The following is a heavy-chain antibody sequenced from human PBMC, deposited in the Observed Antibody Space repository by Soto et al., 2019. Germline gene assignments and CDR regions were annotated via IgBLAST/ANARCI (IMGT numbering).Heavy chain of an antibody. J-gene: IGHJ2*01. CDR3: ARAPQYDYIWGSYRDPWYFDL. CDR1: GFTFSDYY. Sequence: QVQLVESGGGLVKPGGSLRLSCAASGFTFSDYYMSWIRQAPGKGLEWVSYISSSSSYTNYADSVKGRFTISRDNAKNSLYLQMNSLRAEDTAEYYSARAPQYDYIWGSYRDPWYFDLWGRGTLVTVSS. CDR2: ISSSSSYT. D-gene: IGHD3-16*02. V-gene: IGHV3-11*06.